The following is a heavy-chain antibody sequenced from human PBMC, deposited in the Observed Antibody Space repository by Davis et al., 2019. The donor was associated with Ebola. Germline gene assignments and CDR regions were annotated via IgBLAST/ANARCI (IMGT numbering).Heavy chain of an antibody. CDR1: GYTLTAFF. CDR3: ARGYSSGWYWFDP. D-gene: IGHD6-19*01. Sequence: ASVTVSCLVSGYTLTAFFLHWVRQAPGKGLEWMGGFDPEDGETIYAQKFQGRVTMTEDTSTDTAYMELSSLRSEDTAVYYCARGYSSGWYWFDPWGQGTLVTVSS. J-gene: IGHJ5*02. V-gene: IGHV1-24*01. CDR2: FDPEDGET.